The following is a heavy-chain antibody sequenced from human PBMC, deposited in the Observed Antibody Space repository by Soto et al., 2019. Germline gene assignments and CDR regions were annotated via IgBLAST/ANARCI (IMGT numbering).Heavy chain of an antibody. D-gene: IGHD3-10*01. CDR1: GYIFTSYI. J-gene: IGHJ4*02. Sequence: QVPLVQSGAEVKRPGASVKLSCKASGYIFTSYIMHWVRQAPGQSPEWMGWINTGNGNTEYSQKFQGRVTITRDTSASTLYMELSSLRSEDRAVYYCAREDGGGPLDYWGQGSLVTVSS. CDR3: AREDGGGPLDY. V-gene: IGHV1-3*04. CDR2: INTGNGNT.